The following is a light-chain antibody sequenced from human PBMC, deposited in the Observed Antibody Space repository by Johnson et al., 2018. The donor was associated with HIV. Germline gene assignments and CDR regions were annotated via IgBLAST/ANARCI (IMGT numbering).Light chain of an antibody. CDR3: GTWDSSLSVSYV. CDR2: DNN. Sequence: QSVLTQPPSVSAAPGQKVTISCSGSSSNIGNNYVSWYQQLPGTAPTLLIYDNNKRPSGISDRFSASKSGTSATLGITPLQTGAEADYYCGTWDSSLSVSYVFGSGTKVTVL. V-gene: IGLV1-51*01. J-gene: IGLJ1*01. CDR1: SSNIGNNY.